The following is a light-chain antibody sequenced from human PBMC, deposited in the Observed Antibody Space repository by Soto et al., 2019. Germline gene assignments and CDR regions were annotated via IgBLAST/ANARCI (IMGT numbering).Light chain of an antibody. Sequence: QSALTQPASVSGSPGQSITISCTGTSSDVGGYNYVSWYQQHPGKAPKLMIYDVSNRPSGVSNRFSDSKSGNTASLTISGLQAEHEDDYYCSSYTSSSTLVVFGRGTKLPVL. CDR3: SSYTSSSTLVV. CDR1: SSDVGGYNY. V-gene: IGLV2-14*01. J-gene: IGLJ2*01. CDR2: DVS.